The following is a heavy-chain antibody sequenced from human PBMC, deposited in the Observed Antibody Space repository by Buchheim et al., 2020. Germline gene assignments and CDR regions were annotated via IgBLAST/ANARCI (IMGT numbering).Heavy chain of an antibody. D-gene: IGHD4-11*01. CDR1: GYTFTTFG. Sequence: QVQLVQSGPEVKKPGASVKVSCKAPGYTFTTFGITWVRQAPGQGLEWLGWVSANNGRTDYAQKVQGRVTMTTDTSTRTAHMELRSLSSDDTAVYYCARGSVTVDYWGQGTL. J-gene: IGHJ4*02. V-gene: IGHV1-18*01. CDR2: VSANNGRT. CDR3: ARGSVTVDY.